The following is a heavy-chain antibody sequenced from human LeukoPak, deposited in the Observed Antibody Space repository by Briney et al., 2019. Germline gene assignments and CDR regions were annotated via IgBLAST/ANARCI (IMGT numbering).Heavy chain of an antibody. J-gene: IGHJ4*02. V-gene: IGHV3-53*01. D-gene: IGHD4/OR15-4a*01. CDR2: IYRDNT. Sequence: GGSLRLSCAASGFTVSSNSMSWVRQAPGKGLEWVSFIYRDNTHYSDSVKGRFTISRDNSKNTLYLQMNSLRAEDTAVYYCARRAGAYSHPYDYWGQGTLVTVSS. CDR1: GFTVSSNS. CDR3: ARRAGAYSHPYDY.